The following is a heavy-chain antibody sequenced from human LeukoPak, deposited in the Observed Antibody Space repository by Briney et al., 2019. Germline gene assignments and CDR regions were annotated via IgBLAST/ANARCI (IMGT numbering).Heavy chain of an antibody. CDR3: AKDRNSGNYYQPGDFHY. D-gene: IGHD1-26*01. CDR2: ISNSGGST. Sequence: PGGSLRLSCAASGFTFSSYGMSWVRQAPGKGLEWVSGISNSGGSTYYADSVKGRFTISRDNSKNTLYLQMNSLRAEDTALYYCAKDRNSGNYYQPGDFHYWGQGTLVNVSS. CDR1: GFTFSSYG. J-gene: IGHJ4*02. V-gene: IGHV3-23*01.